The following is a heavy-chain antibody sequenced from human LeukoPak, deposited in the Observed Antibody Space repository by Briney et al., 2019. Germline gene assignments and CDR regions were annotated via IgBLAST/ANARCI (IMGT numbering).Heavy chain of an antibody. CDR2: IIPIFDTA. CDR3: ARDWDYSNYLSFDY. V-gene: IGHV1-69*13. Sequence: ASVKVSCKASGGTFGTYAISWVRQAPGQGLEWMGGIIPIFDTANYAQKFQGRVTITADESTSTAYMELSSLRSEDTAVYYCARDWDYSNYLSFDYWGQGTLVTVSS. D-gene: IGHD4-11*01. J-gene: IGHJ4*02. CDR1: GGTFGTYA.